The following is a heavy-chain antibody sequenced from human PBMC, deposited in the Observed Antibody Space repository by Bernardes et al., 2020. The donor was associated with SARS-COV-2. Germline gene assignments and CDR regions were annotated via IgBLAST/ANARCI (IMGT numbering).Heavy chain of an antibody. Sequence: SETLSLTCTVSGGSISSYYWSWIRQPPGKGLEWIGYIYYSGSTNYNPSLKSRVTISVDTSKNQFSLKLSSVTAADTAVYYCARVFDAGSSGWSKYFDYWGQGTLVTVSS. V-gene: IGHV4-59*01. CDR2: IYYSGST. CDR1: GGSISSYY. D-gene: IGHD6-19*01. CDR3: ARVFDAGSSGWSKYFDY. J-gene: IGHJ4*02.